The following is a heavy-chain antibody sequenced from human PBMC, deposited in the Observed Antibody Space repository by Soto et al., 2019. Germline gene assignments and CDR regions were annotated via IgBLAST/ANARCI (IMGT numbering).Heavy chain of an antibody. CDR3: ARVKRGYDFWSGSDSYYYGMDV. V-gene: IGHV4-34*01. CDR1: GGSFSGYY. J-gene: IGHJ6*02. CDR2: INHSGST. D-gene: IGHD3-3*01. Sequence: SETLSLTCAVYGGSFSGYYWSWIRQPPGKGLEWIGEINHSGSTNYNPSLKSRVTISVDTSKSQFSLKLSSVTAADTAVYYCARVKRGYDFWSGSDSYYYGMDVWGQGTTVTV.